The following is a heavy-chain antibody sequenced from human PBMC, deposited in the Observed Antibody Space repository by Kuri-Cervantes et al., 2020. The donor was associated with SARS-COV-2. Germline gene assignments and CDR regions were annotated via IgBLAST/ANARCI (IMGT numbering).Heavy chain of an antibody. J-gene: IGHJ4*02. Sequence: GESLKISCAASGFTFSSYGMHWVRQAPGKGLEWVAVIWYGGSNKYYADSVKGRFTISRDNAKNSLYLQMNSLRAEDTALYYCARPLMAGPHYFDFWGQGTLVTVSS. CDR3: ARPLMAGPHYFDF. D-gene: IGHD6-19*01. V-gene: IGHV3-33*08. CDR1: GFTFSSYG. CDR2: IWYGGSNK.